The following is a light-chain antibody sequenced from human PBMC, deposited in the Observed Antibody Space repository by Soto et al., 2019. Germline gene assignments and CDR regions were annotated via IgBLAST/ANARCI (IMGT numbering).Light chain of an antibody. CDR1: QGISNS. V-gene: IGKV1-27*01. CDR2: ASY. CDR3: QKYNSAPWT. J-gene: IGKJ1*01. Sequence: DIQMTQSPSSLSASVGDRVTITCRASQGISNSLAWYQQKPGKVPKLLIYASYTLQSGVPSRFSGSGSGTDFTLTITSLQPEDVATYYCQKYNSAPWTFGQGTKVEIK.